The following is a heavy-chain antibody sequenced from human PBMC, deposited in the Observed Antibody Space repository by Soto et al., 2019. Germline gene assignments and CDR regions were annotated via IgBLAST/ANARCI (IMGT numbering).Heavy chain of an antibody. CDR2: IYYSGST. Sequence: XESLSLTCTVSGGSISSYYWSWIRQPPGKGLEWIGYIYYSGSTNYNPSLKSRVTISVDTSKNQFSLKLSSVTAADTAVYYCARDFEHYYGSGGYYYGMDVWGQGTTVTVTS. D-gene: IGHD3-10*01. CDR3: ARDFEHYYGSGGYYYGMDV. V-gene: IGHV4-59*01. CDR1: GGSISSYY. J-gene: IGHJ6*02.